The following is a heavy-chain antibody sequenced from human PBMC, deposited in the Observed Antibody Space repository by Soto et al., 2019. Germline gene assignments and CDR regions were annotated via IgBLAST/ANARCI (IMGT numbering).Heavy chain of an antibody. D-gene: IGHD2-2*01. CDR3: ARTDCSSTSCYNYYYYGMDV. Sequence: ASVKVSCETSGYSFTKNGFHWVRRAPGQRLEWMGWINPGNGDTKYSQKFQGRVTITRDTSATTAYMELSSLRSEDSAVFYCARTDCSSTSCYNYYYYGMDVWGQGTTVTVSS. J-gene: IGHJ6*02. V-gene: IGHV1-3*01. CDR2: INPGNGDT. CDR1: GYSFTKNG.